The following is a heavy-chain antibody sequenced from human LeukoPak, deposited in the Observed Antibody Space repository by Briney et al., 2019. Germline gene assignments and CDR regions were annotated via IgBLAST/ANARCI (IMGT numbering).Heavy chain of an antibody. CDR3: ARVGWGMVYAD. CDR2: ISYDGSNK. J-gene: IGHJ4*02. V-gene: IGHV3-30*04. CDR1: GFTFSSYA. Sequence: GGSLRLSCAASGFTFSSYAMHWVRQAPGKGLEWVAVISYDGSNKYYADSVKGRFTISRDNAKNSLYLQMNSLRAEDTAVYYCARVGWGMVYADWGQGTLVTVSS. D-gene: IGHD2-8*01.